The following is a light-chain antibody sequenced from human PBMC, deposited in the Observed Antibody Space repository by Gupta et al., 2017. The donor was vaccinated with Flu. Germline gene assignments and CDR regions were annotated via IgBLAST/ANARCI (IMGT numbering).Light chain of an antibody. CDR3: QQYGSSPPYS. V-gene: IGKV3-20*01. Sequence: IVLTQSPATLSLSPGERATLSCRASQSVNNNYLAWYQHKPGQAPRLLLYAVSNRATGIPDRFSGSGSGTDFTLTISRLEPEDFAVYYCQQYGSSPPYSFGQGTKLEIK. J-gene: IGKJ2*03. CDR1: QSVNNNY. CDR2: AVS.